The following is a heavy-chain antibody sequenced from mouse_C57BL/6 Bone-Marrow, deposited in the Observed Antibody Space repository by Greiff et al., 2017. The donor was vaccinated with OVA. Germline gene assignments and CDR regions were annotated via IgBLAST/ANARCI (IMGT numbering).Heavy chain of an antibody. Sequence: EVQLQESGPGLVKPSQSLSLTCSVTGYSITSGYYWNWIRPFPGNKLEWMGYISYDGSNNYNPSLKNRISSTRDPSKNQYFLKLNSVTTKDTATYYCARDCTFYAMDYWGQGTSVTVTS. J-gene: IGHJ4*01. V-gene: IGHV3-6*01. CDR3: ARDCTFYAMDY. CDR2: ISYDGSN. CDR1: GYSITSGYY.